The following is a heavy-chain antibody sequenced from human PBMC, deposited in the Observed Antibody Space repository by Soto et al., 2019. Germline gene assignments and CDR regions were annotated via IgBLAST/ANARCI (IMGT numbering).Heavy chain of an antibody. CDR1: GGSISSGDYY. V-gene: IGHV4-30-4*01. CDR3: ARFHKYSEANWFDP. D-gene: IGHD2-15*01. Sequence: SETLSLTCTVSGGSISSGDYYWSWIRQPPGKGLEWIGYIYYSGSTYYNPSLKSRVTISVDTSKNQFSLTLSSVTAADTAVYYCARFHKYSEANWFDPWGQGTLVTVSS. CDR2: IYYSGST. J-gene: IGHJ5*02.